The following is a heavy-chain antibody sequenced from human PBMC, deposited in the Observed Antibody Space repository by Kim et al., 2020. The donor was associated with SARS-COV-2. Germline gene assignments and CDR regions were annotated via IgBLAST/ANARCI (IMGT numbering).Heavy chain of an antibody. CDR2: ISGSGGNT. Sequence: GGSLRLSCAASGFTFNNFAMTGVRQPPGKGLEWVSGISGSGGNTYYAASVKGRFIISRDNSNDTLYLQLNSLRAEDTGIYYCAKDYKFGILGANRADYWG. D-gene: IGHD1-26*01. V-gene: IGHV3-23*01. CDR3: AKDYKFGILGANRADY. J-gene: IGHJ4*01. CDR1: GFTFNNFA.